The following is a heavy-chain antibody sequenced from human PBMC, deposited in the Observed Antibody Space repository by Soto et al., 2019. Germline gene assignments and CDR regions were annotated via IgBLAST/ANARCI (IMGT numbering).Heavy chain of an antibody. D-gene: IGHD3-10*01. CDR1: GFTFSSSA. J-gene: IGHJ6*03. Sequence: QMQLVQSGPEVRKPGTSVKVSCKASGFTFSSSALQWVRQARGQRLEWIGWIVVGSGNTNYAQKFQERVTITRDMATSTAYMELNSLRSDDTAVYYCAGRGSRDYYMDVWGKGTTVTVSS. CDR3: AGRGSRDYYMDV. CDR2: IVVGSGNT. V-gene: IGHV1-58*01.